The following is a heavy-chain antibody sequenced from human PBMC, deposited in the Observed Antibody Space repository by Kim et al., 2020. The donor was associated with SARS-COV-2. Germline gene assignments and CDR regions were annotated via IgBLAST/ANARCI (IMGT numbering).Heavy chain of an antibody. D-gene: IGHD2-2*02. J-gene: IGHJ6*02. V-gene: IGHV4-34*01. CDR1: GGSFSDYN. Sequence: SETLSLTCAVYGGSFSDYNWSWIHQPPGKGLEWIGEINHSGSTNVSPSVKSRITISVDTSKSQFSLRLKSMTATDTAVYYCARGRAGVVPAPVLGLGPYYDYYAMDVWGRGTPVAVSS. CDR3: ARGRAGVVPAPVLGLGPYYDYYAMDV. CDR2: INHSGST.